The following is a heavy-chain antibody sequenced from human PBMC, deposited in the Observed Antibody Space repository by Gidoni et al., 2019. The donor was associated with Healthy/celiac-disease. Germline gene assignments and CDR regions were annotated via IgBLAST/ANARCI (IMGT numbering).Heavy chain of an antibody. Sequence: QVQLVQSGAEVKKPGASVKVSCKASGYTFTGYYMHWVRQAPGQGLEWMGWINPNSGGTNYAQKFQGRVTMTRDTSISTAYMELSRLRSDDTAVYYCARDKQWLVRYGKSYYYYGMDVWGQGTTVTVSS. D-gene: IGHD6-19*01. V-gene: IGHV1-2*02. J-gene: IGHJ6*02. CDR3: ARDKQWLVRYGKSYYYYGMDV. CDR2: INPNSGGT. CDR1: GYTFTGYY.